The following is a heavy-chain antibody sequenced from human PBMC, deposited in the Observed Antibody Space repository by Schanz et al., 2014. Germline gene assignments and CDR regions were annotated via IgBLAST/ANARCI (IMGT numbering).Heavy chain of an antibody. V-gene: IGHV3-7*01. J-gene: IGHJ4*02. Sequence: EVQLVESGGGLVQPGGSLRLSCAASGFTFTNYWMTWVRQAPGKGLEWVANINLDGSGKIYLGSVRGRFAISRDDAQNSVYLQMNSLRAEDTSVYHCVREESYYGARSYRYWGPGTLVTVSS. CDR1: GFTFTNYW. D-gene: IGHD3-10*01. CDR2: INLDGSGK. CDR3: VREESYYGARSYRY.